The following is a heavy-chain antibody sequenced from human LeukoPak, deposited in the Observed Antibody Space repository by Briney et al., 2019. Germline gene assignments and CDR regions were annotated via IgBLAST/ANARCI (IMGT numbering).Heavy chain of an antibody. CDR2: ISYDGSNK. V-gene: IGHV3-30-3*01. D-gene: IGHD3-3*01. J-gene: IGHJ4*02. CDR1: GFTFSSYA. CDR3: ANTFTRFLEADY. Sequence: PGGSLRLSCAASGFTFSSYAMHWVRQAPGKGLEWVAVISYDGSNKYYADSVKGRFTISRDNSKNTLYLQMNSLRAEDTAVYYCANTFTRFLEADYWGQGTLVTVSP.